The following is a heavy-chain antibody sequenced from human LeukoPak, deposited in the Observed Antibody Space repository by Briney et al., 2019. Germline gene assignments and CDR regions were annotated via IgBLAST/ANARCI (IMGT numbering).Heavy chain of an antibody. V-gene: IGHV3-48*02. Sequence: PGESLRLSCAVSGPIRSSDGFDWVRQAPGQGLEWVSFINSGGDIKWYADSVKGRFTISRDEAKNSVYLQMDSLRDEDTAVYYCARAYDITSSFDYWGQGTLVTVSS. CDR1: GPIRSSDG. CDR3: ARAYDITSSFDY. CDR2: INSGGDIK. D-gene: IGHD3-22*01. J-gene: IGHJ4*02.